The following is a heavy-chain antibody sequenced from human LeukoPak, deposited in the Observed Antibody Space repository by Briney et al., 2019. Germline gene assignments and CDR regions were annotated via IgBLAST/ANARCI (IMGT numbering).Heavy chain of an antibody. Sequence: SETLSLTCTVSGYSISSGYYWGWIRQPPGEGLEWIGSISYSGTTYYNPSLKSRVTISVDTSKNQFSLKLNSVTAADTAVYYCARDPDFWSGYYNFGYWGQGTLVTVSS. CDR2: ISYSGTT. D-gene: IGHD3-3*01. CDR1: GYSISSGYY. J-gene: IGHJ4*02. V-gene: IGHV4-38-2*02. CDR3: ARDPDFWSGYYNFGY.